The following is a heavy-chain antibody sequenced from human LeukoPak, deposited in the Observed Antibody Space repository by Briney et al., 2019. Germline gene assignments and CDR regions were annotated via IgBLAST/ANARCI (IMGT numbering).Heavy chain of an antibody. CDR3: ARRVTPVTNRDAFDI. J-gene: IGHJ3*02. D-gene: IGHD4-17*01. CDR1: GYTFAKYW. CDR2: IYPGDSDT. V-gene: IGHV5-51*01. Sequence: GESLKISCQASGYTFAKYWIGWVRQLPGKGLEWMGIIYPGDSDTRYSPSFQGQVTISADKSISTAYLQWSSLKASDTAIYYCARRVTPVTNRDAFDIWGQGTMVTVSS.